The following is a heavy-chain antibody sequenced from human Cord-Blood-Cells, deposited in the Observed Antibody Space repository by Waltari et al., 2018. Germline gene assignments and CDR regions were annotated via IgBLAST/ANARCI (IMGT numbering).Heavy chain of an antibody. CDR1: GFTFSSYW. CDR2: IKQDGSEK. CDR3: ASLKSVDIRRYFDY. D-gene: IGHD5-12*01. Sequence: ASGFTFSSYWMSWVRQAPGKGLEWVANIKQDGSEKYYVDSVKGRFTISRDNAKNSLYLQMNSLRAEDTAVYYCASLKSVDIRRYFDYWGQGTLVTVSS. V-gene: IGHV3-7*01. J-gene: IGHJ4*02.